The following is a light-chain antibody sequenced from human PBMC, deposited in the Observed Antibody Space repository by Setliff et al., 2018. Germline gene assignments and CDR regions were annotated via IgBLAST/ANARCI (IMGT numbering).Light chain of an antibody. CDR1: SSNIGSNT. J-gene: IGLJ1*01. V-gene: IGLV1-44*01. CDR2: RNN. CDR3: AAWDDSLNGEV. Sequence: QSALTQPPSASGTPGQRVTISCSGSSSNIGSNTVNWYQQLPGTAPKLLIYRNNQRPSGVPDRFSGSKSGTSASLATSGLQSEDEADYYCAAWDDSLNGEVFGTGTKVTVL.